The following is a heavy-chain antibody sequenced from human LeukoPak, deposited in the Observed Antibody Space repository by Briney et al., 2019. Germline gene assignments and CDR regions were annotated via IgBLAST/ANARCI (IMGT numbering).Heavy chain of an antibody. V-gene: IGHV3-53*01. CDR2: IYSGGTT. CDR3: ARDGYGNNYMDV. D-gene: IGHD5-18*01. Sequence: PGGSLRLSCAASGFSVSGNCMSWVRQAPGKGLEWVSVIYSGGTTYYADSVRGRFTISRDNSKNTLYLQMNSLRAEDTAVYYCARDGYGNNYMDVWGKGTTVTVSS. J-gene: IGHJ6*03. CDR1: GFSVSGNC.